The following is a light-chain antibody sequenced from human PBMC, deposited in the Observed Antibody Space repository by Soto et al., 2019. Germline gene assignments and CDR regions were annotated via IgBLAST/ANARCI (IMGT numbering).Light chain of an antibody. Sequence: IQRTQSPSSVSASVGDRVTITCRASQSISSYLNWYQQKPGKAPKLLIYAASSLQSGVPSRFSVSGSGTDFPLTISRLKTEDFATYDCQQRYSTSITFGQGTRLEI. CDR3: QQRYSTSIT. J-gene: IGKJ5*01. CDR2: AAS. V-gene: IGKV1-39*01. CDR1: QSISSY.